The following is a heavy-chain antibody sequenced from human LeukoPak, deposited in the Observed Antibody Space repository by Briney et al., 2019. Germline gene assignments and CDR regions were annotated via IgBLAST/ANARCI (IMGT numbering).Heavy chain of an antibody. J-gene: IGHJ4*02. CDR2: IYYSGST. Sequence: SETLSLTCTVSGGSISSGGYYWSWIRQHPGKSLEWIGYIYYSGSTYYNPSLKSRVTISVDTSKNQFSLKLSSVTAADTAVYYCARRPAEELLWFGIIDYWGQGTLVTVSS. V-gene: IGHV4-31*03. CDR1: GGSISSGGYY. D-gene: IGHD3-10*01. CDR3: ARRPAEELLWFGIIDY.